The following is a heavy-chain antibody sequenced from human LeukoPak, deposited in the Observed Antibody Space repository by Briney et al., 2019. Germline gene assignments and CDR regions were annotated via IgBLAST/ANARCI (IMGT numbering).Heavy chain of an antibody. D-gene: IGHD6-19*01. CDR3: ARWKWLGQGNYGMDV. Sequence: SETLSLTCAVYGGSFSGYYWSWIRQPPGEGLEWIGEINHGGSTNYNPSLKSRVTISVDTSKNQFSLKLSSVTAADTAVYYCARWKWLGQGNYGMDVWGQGTTATVSS. J-gene: IGHJ6*02. CDR2: INHGGST. V-gene: IGHV4-34*01. CDR1: GGSFSGYY.